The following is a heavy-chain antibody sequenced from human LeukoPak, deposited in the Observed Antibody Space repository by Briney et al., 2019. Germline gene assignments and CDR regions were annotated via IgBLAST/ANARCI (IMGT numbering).Heavy chain of an antibody. V-gene: IGHV5-51*01. CDR3: ARHHKFGSGWLMDV. CDR1: GCGFTSYW. Sequence: GGALEISFKGSGCGFTSYWIGWGRPVPGKGVGGKGSIYPGDSDTRYSPSFQGQVTISADKSISTAYLQWSSLKASDTAMYYCARHHKFGSGWLMDVWGKGTTVTVSS. D-gene: IGHD6-19*01. J-gene: IGHJ6*04. CDR2: IYPGDSDT.